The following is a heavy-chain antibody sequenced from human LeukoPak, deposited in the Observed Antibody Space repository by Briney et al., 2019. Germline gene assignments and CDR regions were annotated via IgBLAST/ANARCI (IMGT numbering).Heavy chain of an antibody. J-gene: IGHJ4*02. Sequence: ASVKLSCKSAGYTFIGYYMHWVRQAPGQGLEWMGWINPNSSGTNYAQKFQGRVTMTRDTSISTTYMELSRLRSDDTAVYYCARALAYCGGDCYSGGFGFDYWGQGNLVTVSS. V-gene: IGHV1-2*02. CDR1: GYTFIGYY. CDR3: ARALAYCGGDCYSGGFGFDY. D-gene: IGHD2-21*02. CDR2: INPNSSGT.